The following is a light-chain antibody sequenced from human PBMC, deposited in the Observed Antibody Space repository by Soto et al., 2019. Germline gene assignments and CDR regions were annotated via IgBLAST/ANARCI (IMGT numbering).Light chain of an antibody. J-gene: IGKJ4*01. Sequence: DIQMTQSPSSVSASVGDRITITCRASQSVGTWVAWYQQKPGKAPKLLIYGASNLESGVPSRFSGSGSGTDFTLTISRLEPEDFAVYYCQHCQPYGDSPPLTFGGGTKVDIK. V-gene: IGKV1-5*01. CDR2: GAS. CDR3: QHCQPYGDSPPLT. CDR1: QSVGTW.